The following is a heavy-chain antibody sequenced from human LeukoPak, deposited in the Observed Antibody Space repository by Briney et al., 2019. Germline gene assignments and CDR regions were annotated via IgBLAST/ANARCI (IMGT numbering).Heavy chain of an antibody. CDR2: ISGSGGST. V-gene: IGHV3-23*01. CDR3: AKDPNYFDWLFYYYMDV. Sequence: AGGSLRLSCAASGFTFSSYGMSWVRQAPGKGLEWVSAISGSGGSTYYADSVKGRFTISRDNSKNTLYLQMNSLRAEDTAVYYCAKDPNYFDWLFYYYMDVWGKGTTVTISS. J-gene: IGHJ6*03. CDR1: GFTFSSYG. D-gene: IGHD3-9*01.